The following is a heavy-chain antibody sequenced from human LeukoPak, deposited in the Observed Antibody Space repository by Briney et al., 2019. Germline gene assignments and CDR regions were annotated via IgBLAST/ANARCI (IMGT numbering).Heavy chain of an antibody. D-gene: IGHD3-10*01. CDR3: AREISGSGSYYLSYYYYYMDV. J-gene: IGHJ6*03. CDR1: GFTFSSYW. V-gene: IGHV3-21*01. CDR2: ISSSSSYI. Sequence: PGGSLRLSCEASGFTFSSYWMIWVRQAPGKGLEWVSSISSSSSYIYYADSVKGRFTISRDNAKNSLYLQMNSLRAEDTAVYYCAREISGSGSYYLSYYYYYMDVWGKGTTVTVSS.